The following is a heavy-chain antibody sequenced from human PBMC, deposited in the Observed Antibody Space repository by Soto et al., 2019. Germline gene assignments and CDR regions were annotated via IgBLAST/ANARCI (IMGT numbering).Heavy chain of an antibody. V-gene: IGHV3-33*01. Sequence: GSLRLSCAASGFTFSSYGMHWVRQAPGKGLEWVAVIWYDGSNKYYADSVKGRFTISRDNSKNTLYLQMNSLRAEDTAVYYCARETYYYDSSGYLKAPFDYWGQGTLVTVSS. D-gene: IGHD3-22*01. CDR1: GFTFSSYG. CDR3: ARETYYYDSSGYLKAPFDY. CDR2: IWYDGSNK. J-gene: IGHJ4*02.